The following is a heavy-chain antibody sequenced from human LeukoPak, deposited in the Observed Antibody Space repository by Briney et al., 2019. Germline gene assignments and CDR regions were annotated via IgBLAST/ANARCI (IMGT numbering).Heavy chain of an antibody. J-gene: IGHJ5*02. CDR1: GFTFSSYA. V-gene: IGHV3-30-3*01. D-gene: IGHD6-19*01. CDR2: ISYDGSNK. CDR3: ARGRFRSGWYNWFDP. Sequence: GGSLRLSCAASGFTFSSYAMHWVRQAPGKGLEWVAVISYDGSNKYYADSVKGRFTISRDNSKNTLYLQMNSLRAEDTAVYYCARGRFRSGWYNWFDPWGQGTLVTVSS.